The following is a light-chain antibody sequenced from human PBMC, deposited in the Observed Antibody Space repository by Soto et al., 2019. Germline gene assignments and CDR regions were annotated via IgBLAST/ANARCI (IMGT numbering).Light chain of an antibody. CDR1: QSVSSN. V-gene: IGKV3-15*01. CDR3: QQYNNWPLWT. J-gene: IGKJ1*01. CDR2: GAS. Sequence: EIVMTQSPATLSVSPGERATLSCRASQSVSSNLAWYQQKPGQAPRLLIYGASTRATGIPARFSGSGSGTEFPPTIRSLQSEDFAVYYCQQYNNWPLWTFGQGTKVEIK.